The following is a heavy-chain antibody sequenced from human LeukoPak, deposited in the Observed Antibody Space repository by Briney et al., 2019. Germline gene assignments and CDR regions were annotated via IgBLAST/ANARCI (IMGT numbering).Heavy chain of an antibody. CDR2: ISSSSDTI. D-gene: IGHD6-13*01. V-gene: IGHV3-48*01. J-gene: IGHJ3*02. CDR3: AKDKYSSSWYQADDAFDI. CDR1: GFTFSSYS. Sequence: GGSLRLSCAASGFTFSSYSMNWVRQAPGKGLEWGSYISSSSDTIYYADSVKGRFTISRDNCQNTLYLQMNSLRAEDTAVYYCAKDKYSSSWYQADDAFDIWGQGTMVTISS.